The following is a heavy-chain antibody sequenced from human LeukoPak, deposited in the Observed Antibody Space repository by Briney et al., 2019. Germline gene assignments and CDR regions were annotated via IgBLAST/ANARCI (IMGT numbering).Heavy chain of an antibody. J-gene: IGHJ5*02. CDR2: ISAYNGTT. D-gene: IGHD3-16*02. V-gene: IGHV1-18*01. Sequence: VASVKLSCTASGYTFTSYGISWVRQAPGQGLEWIGWISAYNGTTNYAQKLKGRVTITTDSSMSPAYMELRSPRSDDTAVYYCARVVGELYPLNWFDPCGQGNLVTVSS. CDR1: GYTFTSYG. CDR3: ARVVGELYPLNWFDP.